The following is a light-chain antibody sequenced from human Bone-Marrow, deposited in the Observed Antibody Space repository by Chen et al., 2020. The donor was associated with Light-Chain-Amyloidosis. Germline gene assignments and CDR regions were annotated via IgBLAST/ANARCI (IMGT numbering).Light chain of an antibody. CDR1: SSDVGGYNF. V-gene: IGLV2-14*03. CDR3: SSYTTSGTLV. J-gene: IGLJ1*01. CDR2: EVT. Sequence: QSALTQPASVSGSPGQSITISCTVTSSDVGGYNFVSWYQQYPGKVPKLMIYEVTNRPSGVSNRFSGSKSGNTASLPISGLQAEDEADYYGSSYTTSGTLVFGTGTKVTVL.